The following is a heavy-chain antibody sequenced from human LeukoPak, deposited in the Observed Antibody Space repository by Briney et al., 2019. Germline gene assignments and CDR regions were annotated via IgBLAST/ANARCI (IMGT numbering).Heavy chain of an antibody. CDR3: ARDEVHYYDSSGYHSWYFDY. V-gene: IGHV1-2*02. CDR1: GYTFTGYY. J-gene: IGHJ4*02. Sequence: ASVKVSCKASGYTFTGYYMHWVRQAPGQGLEWMGWINPNSGGTNYAQKFQGRVTMTRDTSISTAYMELSRLRSDDTAVYYCARDEVHYYDSSGYHSWYFDYWGQGTLATVSS. CDR2: INPNSGGT. D-gene: IGHD3-22*01.